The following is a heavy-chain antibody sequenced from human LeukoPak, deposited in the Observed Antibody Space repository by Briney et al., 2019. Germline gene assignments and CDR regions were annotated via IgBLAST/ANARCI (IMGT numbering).Heavy chain of an antibody. Sequence: GGSLRLSCAASGFTFSSYPMNWVRQAPVKGLEWVSVISGSGGATFYGDSVQGRFTISRDNSRDTLYLQMNSLTAEDTAVYYCGKYLQTSVGANDYWGQGTLVTVSS. V-gene: IGHV3-23*01. CDR2: ISGSGGAT. D-gene: IGHD1-26*01. CDR3: GKYLQTSVGANDY. CDR1: GFTFSSYP. J-gene: IGHJ4*02.